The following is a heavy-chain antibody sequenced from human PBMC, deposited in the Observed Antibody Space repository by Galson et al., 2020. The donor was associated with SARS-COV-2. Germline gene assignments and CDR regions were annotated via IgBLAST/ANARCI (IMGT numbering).Heavy chain of an antibody. CDR2: ISYDGSNK. CDR3: ARDSGGDYGVYYFDY. CDR1: GFTFSSYA. J-gene: IGHJ4*02. V-gene: IGHV3-30*04. D-gene: IGHD4-17*01. Sequence: GGSLRLSCAASGFTFSSYAMHWVRQAPGKGLEWVAVISYDGSNKYYADSVKGRFTISRDNSKNTRYLQMNSLRAEDTAVYYCARDSGGDYGVYYFDYWGQGTLVTVSS.